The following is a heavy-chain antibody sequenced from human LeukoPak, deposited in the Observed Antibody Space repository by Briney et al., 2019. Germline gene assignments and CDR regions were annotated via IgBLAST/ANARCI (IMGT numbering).Heavy chain of an antibody. CDR1: GGSISSYY. J-gene: IGHJ6*03. CDR3: ARHRLERDGYNYDYYYYYMDV. Sequence: SETLSLTCTVSGGSISSYYWSWIRQPPGKGLEWIGYIYYSGSTNYNPSLKSRVTISVDTSKNQFSLKLSSVTAADTAVYYCARHRLERDGYNYDYYYYYMDVWGKGTTVTISS. D-gene: IGHD5-24*01. V-gene: IGHV4-59*01. CDR2: IYYSGST.